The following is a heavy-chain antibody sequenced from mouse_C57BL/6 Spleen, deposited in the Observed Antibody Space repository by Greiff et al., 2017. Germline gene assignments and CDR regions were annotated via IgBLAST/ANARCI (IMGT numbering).Heavy chain of an antibody. CDR3: APITTVVAYWYFDV. J-gene: IGHJ1*03. CDR2: IDPANGNT. Sequence: EVQLQQSVAELVRPGASVKLSCTASGFNIKNTYIHWVKQRPEQGLEWIGRIDPANGNTKYAPKFQGKATITADTSSNTTYLQINSLTSEDTAIYYCAPITTVVAYWYFDVWGTGTTVTVSS. CDR1: GFNIKNTY. D-gene: IGHD1-1*01. V-gene: IGHV14-3*01.